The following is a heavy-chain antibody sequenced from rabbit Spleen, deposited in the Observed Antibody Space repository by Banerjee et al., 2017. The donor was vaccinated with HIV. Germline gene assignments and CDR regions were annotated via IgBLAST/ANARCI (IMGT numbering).Heavy chain of an antibody. J-gene: IGHJ4*01. CDR3: ARGRNGDGYDFNL. Sequence: QEQLEESGGGLVQPEGSLTLTCKASGFTISGNYWICWVRQAPVKGLEWIACINIVTGKSVYARWAKGRFTFSKTSSTTVTLQVTSLTAADTATYFCARGRNGDGYDFNLWGPGTLVTVS. CDR1: GFTISGNYW. V-gene: IGHV1S45*01. CDR2: INIVTGKS. D-gene: IGHD2-1*01.